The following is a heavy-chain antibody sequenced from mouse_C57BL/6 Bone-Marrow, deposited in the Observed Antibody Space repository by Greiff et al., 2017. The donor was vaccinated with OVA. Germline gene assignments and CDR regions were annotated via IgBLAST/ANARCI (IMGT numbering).Heavy chain of an antibody. D-gene: IGHD2-3*01. Sequence: QVQLQQPGPELVKPGASVKLSCKASGYTFTSYWMHWVKQRPGQGLEWIGNIYPSNGGTNYNEKFKSKATLTVDKSSSTAYMQLSSLTSEDSAVYYGTRGGLLRPMDYWGQGTSVTVSS. CDR2: IYPSNGGT. CDR1: GYTFTSYW. CDR3: TRGGLLRPMDY. J-gene: IGHJ4*01. V-gene: IGHV1-53*01.